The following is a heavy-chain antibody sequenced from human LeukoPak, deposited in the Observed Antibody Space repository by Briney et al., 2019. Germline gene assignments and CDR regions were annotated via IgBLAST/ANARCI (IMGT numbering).Heavy chain of an antibody. CDR2: INHNGNVN. CDR3: AGGGGLDV. Sequence: GGSVRLSCAASGFTFSSYWMNWARQAPGKGLEWVASINHNGNVNYYVDSVKGRFTISRDNAKNSLYLQMSNLRAEDTAVYFCAGGGGLDVWGQGATVTVSS. CDR1: GFTFSSYW. V-gene: IGHV3-7*03. D-gene: IGHD3-16*01. J-gene: IGHJ6*02.